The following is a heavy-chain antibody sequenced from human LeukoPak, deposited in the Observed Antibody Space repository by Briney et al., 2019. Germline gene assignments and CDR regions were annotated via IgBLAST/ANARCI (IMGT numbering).Heavy chain of an antibody. J-gene: IGHJ5*02. V-gene: IGHV4-59*08. Sequence: SETLSLTCTVSGGSISSYYWSWIRQPPGKGLEWIGYIYYSGNTNYNPSLKSRVTISVDTSKNQFSLKLSSVTAADTAVYYCARLASSGWYGPLNWFDPWGQGTLVTVSS. CDR3: ARLASSGWYGPLNWFDP. D-gene: IGHD6-19*01. CDR2: IYYSGNT. CDR1: GGSISSYY.